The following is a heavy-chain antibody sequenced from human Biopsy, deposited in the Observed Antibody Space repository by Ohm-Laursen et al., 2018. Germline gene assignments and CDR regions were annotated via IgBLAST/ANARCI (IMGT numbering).Heavy chain of an antibody. Sequence: ASVKVSCKASGSTFNDYFIHWVRQSPGQGLEWMGWVNPNSGATNSAENFRDRVTLTRDTSISAVHIELRRLKSDDAAVYYCARDRMTDVFGGPTRTDVFDSWGQGTPVTVSS. D-gene: IGHD3-10*01. CDR1: GSTFNDYF. J-gene: IGHJ4*02. CDR2: VNPNSGAT. CDR3: ARDRMTDVFGGPTRTDVFDS. V-gene: IGHV1-2*02.